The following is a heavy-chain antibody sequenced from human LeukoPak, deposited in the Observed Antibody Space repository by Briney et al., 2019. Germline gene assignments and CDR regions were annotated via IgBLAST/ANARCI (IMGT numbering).Heavy chain of an antibody. Sequence: GGSLRLSCAASRFTFSSYAMSWVRQAPGKGLEWVSAINDNGGGTYYAISVKGRFTISRDNSKNTLYLQMNSLRAEDTAVYYCAKGATSGDCFDFWGQGTLVTVSS. V-gene: IGHV3-23*01. J-gene: IGHJ4*02. CDR1: RFTFSSYA. CDR2: INDNGGGT. CDR3: AKGATSGDCFDF. D-gene: IGHD3-10*01.